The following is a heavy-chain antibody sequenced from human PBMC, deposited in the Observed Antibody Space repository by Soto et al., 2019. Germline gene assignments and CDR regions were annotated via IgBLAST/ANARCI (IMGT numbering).Heavy chain of an antibody. V-gene: IGHV4-31*03. CDR2: IYYSGST. J-gene: IGHJ5*02. Sequence: SETLSLTCTVSGGSISSGGYYWSWIRQHPGKGLEWIGYIYYSGSTYYNPSLKSRVTISEDTSKNQFSLKLSSVTAADTAVYYCAREIESSSGYYFRWFDPWGQGTLVTVS. CDR3: AREIESSSGYYFRWFDP. D-gene: IGHD3-22*01. CDR1: GGSISSGGYY.